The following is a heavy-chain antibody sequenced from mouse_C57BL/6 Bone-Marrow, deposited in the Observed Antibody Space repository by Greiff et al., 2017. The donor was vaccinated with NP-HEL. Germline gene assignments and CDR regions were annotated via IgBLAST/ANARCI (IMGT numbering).Heavy chain of an antibody. CDR2: INPYNGGT. J-gene: IGHJ1*03. D-gene: IGHD2-13*01. CDR3: ARWMVRDWYFDV. V-gene: IGHV1-19*01. Sequence: EVQLQQSGPVLVKPGASVKMSCKASGYTFTDYYMNWVKQSHGKSLEWIGVINPYNGGTSYNQKFNGKATLTVDKSSSTAYMELNSLTSEDSAVYYCARWMVRDWYFDVWGTGTTVTVSS. CDR1: GYTFTDYY.